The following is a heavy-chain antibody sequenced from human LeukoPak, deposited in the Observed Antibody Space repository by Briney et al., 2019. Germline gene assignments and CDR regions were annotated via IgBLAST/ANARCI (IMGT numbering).Heavy chain of an antibody. V-gene: IGHV3-53*01. CDR2: IYSGGST. D-gene: IGHD3-3*01. CDR1: GFIVSTYY. Sequence: PGGSLRLCCAASGFIVSTYYMSWVRQAPGKGLEWVSVIYSGGSTDYADSVKGRFTISRDNAKNTLYLQMNSLRAEDTAVYYCASLLETYYDFWSGYPGPWGQGTLVTVSS. J-gene: IGHJ5*02. CDR3: ASLLETYYDFWSGYPGP.